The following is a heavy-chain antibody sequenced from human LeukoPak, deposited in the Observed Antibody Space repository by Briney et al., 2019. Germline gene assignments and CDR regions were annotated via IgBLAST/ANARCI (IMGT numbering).Heavy chain of an antibody. D-gene: IGHD5-12*01. CDR3: ARALPIVATINRAFDI. V-gene: IGHV7-4-1*02. J-gene: IGHJ3*02. Sequence: GASVKVSCKASGYTFTSYAMHWVRQAPGQRLEWMGWINTNTGNPTYAQGFTGRFVFSLDTPVSTAYLQISSLKAEDTAVYYCARALPIVATINRAFDIWGQGTMVTVSS. CDR1: GYTFTSYA. CDR2: INTNTGNP.